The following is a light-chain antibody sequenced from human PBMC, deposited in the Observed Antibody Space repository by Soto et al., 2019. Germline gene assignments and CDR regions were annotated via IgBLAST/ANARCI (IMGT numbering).Light chain of an antibody. V-gene: IGKV1-5*03. CDR3: QHYNSYSEA. J-gene: IGKJ1*01. CDR2: TAS. Sequence: DIQMTQSPSTLSGSVGDRVTITCRASQTISSWLAWYQQTPGKAPKLLIYTASTLKSGVPSRFSGSGSGTDFTLTISSLQPDDCATYYCQHYNSYSEAFDQGTKVELK. CDR1: QTISSW.